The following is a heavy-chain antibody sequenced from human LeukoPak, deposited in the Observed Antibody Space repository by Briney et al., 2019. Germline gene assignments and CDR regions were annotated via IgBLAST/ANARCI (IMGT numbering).Heavy chain of an antibody. J-gene: IGHJ6*03. CDR2: IDNSGYT. D-gene: IGHD3-10*01. CDR3: ASVRRGFGESSKYYAYYYMGV. CDR1: GGSISSSNYY. V-gene: IGHV4-39*01. Sequence: PSETLSLTCTVSGGSISSSNYYWGWIRQPPGQGLEWIGSIDNSGYTYKNPSLKSRVTISLDTSKNQFSLKLSSVTAADTAVYYCASVRRGFGESSKYYAYYYMGVWGKGTTVTISS.